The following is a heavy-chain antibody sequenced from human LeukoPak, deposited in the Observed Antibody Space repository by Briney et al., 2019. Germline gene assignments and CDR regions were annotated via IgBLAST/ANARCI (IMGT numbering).Heavy chain of an antibody. J-gene: IGHJ6*02. D-gene: IGHD1-26*01. CDR1: GFTVSSNY. CDR3: ARGMTGSYYYYYYGMDV. V-gene: IGHV3-53*04. CDR2: IYSGGST. Sequence: GGSLRLSCAASGFTVSSNYMSWVRQAPGKGLEWVSVIYSGGSTYYADSVKGRFTISRHNSKNTLYLQMNSLRAEDTAVYYCARGMTGSYYYYYYGMDVWGQGTTVTVSS.